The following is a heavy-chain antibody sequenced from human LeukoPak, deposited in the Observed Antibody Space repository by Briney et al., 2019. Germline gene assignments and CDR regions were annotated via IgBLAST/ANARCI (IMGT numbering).Heavy chain of an antibody. Sequence: SETLSLTCTVSGGSISSYVLIWVRQPAGKGLEWIGRILSSGTTNYNPSLKSRVTMSVDTSKNQFYLKLSSVTAADTAVYYCARDRGSDGSDQLDPWGQGTLVTVSS. D-gene: IGHD3-10*01. CDR3: ARDRGSDGSDQLDP. J-gene: IGHJ5*02. CDR2: ILSSGTT. CDR1: GGSISSYV. V-gene: IGHV4-4*07.